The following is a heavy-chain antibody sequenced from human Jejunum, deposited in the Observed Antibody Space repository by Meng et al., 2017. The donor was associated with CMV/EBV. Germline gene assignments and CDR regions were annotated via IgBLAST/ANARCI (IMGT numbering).Heavy chain of an antibody. D-gene: IGHD3-10*01. CDR3: AKVNSFAYGPGSYFDH. CDR2: FGDNGDYR. V-gene: IGHV3-23*01. CDR1: TFNNYA. J-gene: IGHJ4*02. Sequence: TFNNYAMTWVRQAPGKGLEWVTGFGDNGDYRNYADSVKGRFTISRDNSKNTLYLEMNSLRAEDTALYYCAKVNSFAYGPGSYFDHWGQGTVVIVSS.